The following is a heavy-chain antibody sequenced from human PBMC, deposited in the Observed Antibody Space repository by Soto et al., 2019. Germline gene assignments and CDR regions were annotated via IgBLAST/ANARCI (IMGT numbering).Heavy chain of an antibody. CDR3: ARARRYTSSWYWFDP. J-gene: IGHJ5*02. CDR1: GGSISSGDYY. CDR2: IYYGGST. V-gene: IGHV4-31*03. Sequence: QVQLQESGPGLVKPSQTLSLTCTVSGGSISSGDYYWSWIRQHPGKGLEWIGYIYYGGSTNYNPSLKSRVTMSVDTTKNQFSLKLTSVTAADTALYYCARARRYTSSWYWFDPWGQGTLVTVSS. D-gene: IGHD6-13*01.